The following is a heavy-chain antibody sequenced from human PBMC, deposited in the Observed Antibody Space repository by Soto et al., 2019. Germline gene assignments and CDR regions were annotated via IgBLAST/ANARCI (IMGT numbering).Heavy chain of an antibody. J-gene: IGHJ4*02. V-gene: IGHV1-69*13. Sequence: SVKVSCKASGGTFSSYAISWVRQAPGQGLEWMGGIIPIFGTANYAQKFQGRVTITADESTSTAYMELSSLRSEDTAVYYCARIQSAAAGKESWGQGTLVTVSS. D-gene: IGHD6-13*01. CDR2: IIPIFGTA. CDR1: GGTFSSYA. CDR3: ARIQSAAAGKES.